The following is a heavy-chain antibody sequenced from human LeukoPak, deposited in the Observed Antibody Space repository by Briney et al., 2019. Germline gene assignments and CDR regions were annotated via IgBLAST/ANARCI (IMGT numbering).Heavy chain of an antibody. CDR2: ISGSGGST. J-gene: IGHJ4*02. CDR3: ARSGIRPYFDY. Sequence: GGSLRLSCAASGVTFSSYAMSWVRQAPGKGLEWVSAISGSGGSTYYADSVKGRFTISRDNSKNTLYLQMNSLRAEDTAVYYCARSGIRPYFDYWGQGTLVTVSS. V-gene: IGHV3-23*01. D-gene: IGHD1-26*01. CDR1: GVTFSSYA.